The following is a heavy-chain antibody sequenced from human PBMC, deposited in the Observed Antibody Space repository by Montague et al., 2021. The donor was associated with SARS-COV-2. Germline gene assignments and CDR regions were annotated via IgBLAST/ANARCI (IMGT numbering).Heavy chain of an antibody. CDR1: GGSISSSSYY. Sequence: SETLSLTCTVSGGSISSSSYYWGWNRQPPGKGLEWIGSIYYSGSTYYYPSLKSRVTISVDTSKNQFSLKLSSVTAADTAVYYCAGFPTSYYYDSKAAPATPDAFDIWGQGTMVTVSS. J-gene: IGHJ3*02. D-gene: IGHD3-22*01. CDR2: IYYSGST. CDR3: AGFPTSYYYDSKAAPATPDAFDI. V-gene: IGHV4-39*01.